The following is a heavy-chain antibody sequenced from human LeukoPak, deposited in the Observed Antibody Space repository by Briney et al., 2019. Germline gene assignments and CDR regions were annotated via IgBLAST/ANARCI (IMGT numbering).Heavy chain of an antibody. CDR2: IFPGDSDT. V-gene: IGHV5-51*01. D-gene: IGHD3-10*01. CDR3: ARRPGSYYDY. Sequence: GESLKISCKGSGYIFSSSWIGWVRQMPGKGLEWMGIIFPGDSDTKYSPSFQGHVTISADKSITTAYLQWSSLKASDTAMYYCARRPGSYYDYWGQGTLVTVSS. CDR1: GYIFSSSW. J-gene: IGHJ4*02.